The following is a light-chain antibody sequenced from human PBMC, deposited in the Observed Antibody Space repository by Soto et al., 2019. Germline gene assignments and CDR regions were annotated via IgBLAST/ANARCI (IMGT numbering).Light chain of an antibody. CDR2: DAS. Sequence: EFVLTQSPATLSLSPGERATLSCRASQSVGTYLFWYQHKPGQAPRLLIYDASNRATGIPARFSGSGSGTDFTLTISRLEPEDFAVYFCQQRNDWPITFGQGTRLDMK. V-gene: IGKV3-11*01. CDR1: QSVGTY. J-gene: IGKJ5*01. CDR3: QQRNDWPIT.